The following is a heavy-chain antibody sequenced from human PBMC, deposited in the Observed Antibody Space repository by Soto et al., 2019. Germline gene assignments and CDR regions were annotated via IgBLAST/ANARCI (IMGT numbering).Heavy chain of an antibody. Sequence: QVQLVQSGAEVKKPGSSVKVSCKASGGTFSSYAISWMRQAPGQGLEWMGGIIPIFGTANYAQKFQGRVTITADESTSTAYMELSSLRSEDTAVYYCARGCSGGSCYSYYYGMDVWGQGTTVTVSS. CDR1: GGTFSSYA. CDR3: ARGCSGGSCYSYYYGMDV. J-gene: IGHJ6*02. CDR2: IIPIFGTA. V-gene: IGHV1-69*01. D-gene: IGHD2-15*01.